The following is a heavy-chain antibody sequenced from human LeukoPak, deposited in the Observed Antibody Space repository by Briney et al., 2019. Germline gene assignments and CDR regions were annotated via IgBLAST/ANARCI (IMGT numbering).Heavy chain of an antibody. J-gene: IGHJ3*02. Sequence: PSQTLSLTCSVSGGSISSGPYFWSWIRQSPGQGLEGFGYIWPSGSTNYNPSLKSRVNMSVDTSKNQFSLKLSSVTALDTAVYYCASSGGNYDILTGSPLVGAFDIWGQGTMVTVSS. CDR3: ASSGGNYDILTGSPLVGAFDI. V-gene: IGHV4-30-2*06. CDR2: IWPSGST. D-gene: IGHD3-9*01. CDR1: GGSISSGPYF.